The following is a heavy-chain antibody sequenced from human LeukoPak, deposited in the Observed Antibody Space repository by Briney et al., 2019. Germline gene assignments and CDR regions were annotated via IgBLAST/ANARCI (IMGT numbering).Heavy chain of an antibody. J-gene: IGHJ5*02. CDR1: GFTFNSCA. CDR2: ISGSGGST. D-gene: IGHD2-2*01. CDR3: AKGVHCSSTSCLACFDP. Sequence: PGGSLRLSCAASGFTFNSCAMSWVRQAPGKGLEWVSAISGSGGSTYYADSVKGRFTISRDNSKNTLYLQMNSLRAEDTAVYYCAKGVHCSSTSCLACFDPWGQGTLVTVSS. V-gene: IGHV3-23*01.